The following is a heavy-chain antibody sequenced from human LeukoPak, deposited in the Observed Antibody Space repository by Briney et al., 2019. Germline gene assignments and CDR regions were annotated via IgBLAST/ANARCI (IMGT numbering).Heavy chain of an antibody. CDR3: ARDNDDNLDY. CDR1: GFTFNTYW. Sequence: QTGGSLRLSCAASGFTFNTYWMAWVRQAPGKGLEWVANINQDESEKYYLDSVKGRFAISRDNGKDSQYLQMNSLRAEDTAVYYCARDNDDNLDYWGQGTLVTASS. CDR2: INQDESEK. V-gene: IGHV3-7*01. D-gene: IGHD1-14*01. J-gene: IGHJ4*02.